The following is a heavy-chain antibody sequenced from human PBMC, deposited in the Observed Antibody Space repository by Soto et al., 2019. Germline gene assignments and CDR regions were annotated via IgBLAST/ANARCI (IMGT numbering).Heavy chain of an antibody. CDR2: LIPVFGTE. Sequence: QVQLVQSGAEVKKPGSSVKVSCKASGGTFSHYTINWVRQAPGQGLEWMGGLIPVFGTENYAQKFQGRVTITADQSSTTAYMELSSLTSEDTAVYYCAISNTSSLYPPEYFQNWGQGALVTVSS. CDR1: GGTFSHYT. V-gene: IGHV1-69*01. CDR3: AISNTSSLYPPEYFQN. D-gene: IGHD3-16*01. J-gene: IGHJ1*01.